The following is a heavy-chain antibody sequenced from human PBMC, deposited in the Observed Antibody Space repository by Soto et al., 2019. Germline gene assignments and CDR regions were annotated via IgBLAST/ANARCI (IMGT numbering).Heavy chain of an antibody. J-gene: IGHJ6*02. CDR1: GYTFTGYY. Sequence: ASVKVSCKASGYTFTGYYTHWVRQAPGQGLEWMGWINPNSGGTNYAQKFQGRVTMTRDTSISTAYMELSRLRSDDTAVYYCAREGRYCSSTSCYTVGDYYYYGMDVWGQGTTVTVSS. CDR2: INPNSGGT. CDR3: AREGRYCSSTSCYTVGDYYYYGMDV. V-gene: IGHV1-2*02. D-gene: IGHD2-2*02.